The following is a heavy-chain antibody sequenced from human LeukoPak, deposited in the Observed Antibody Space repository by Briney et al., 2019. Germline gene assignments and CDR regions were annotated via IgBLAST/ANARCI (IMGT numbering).Heavy chain of an antibody. CDR1: GGTFSSYA. CDR3: ARRSPAYCGGDCYLDY. Sequence: ASVKVSCKASGGTFSSYAISWVRQAPGQGPEWMGIINPSGGGTSYAQKFQDRLTMTRDTSTSTVYMELSSLRSEDTAVYYCARRSPAYCGGDCYLDYWGQGTLVTVSS. D-gene: IGHD2-21*02. J-gene: IGHJ4*02. CDR2: INPSGGGT. V-gene: IGHV1-46*01.